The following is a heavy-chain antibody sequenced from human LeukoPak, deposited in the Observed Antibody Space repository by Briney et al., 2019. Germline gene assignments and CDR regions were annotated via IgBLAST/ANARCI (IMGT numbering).Heavy chain of an antibody. J-gene: IGHJ5*01. CDR3: ARGGWSGDSSSWFPSWFDP. V-gene: IGHV1-69*13. Sequence: SVKVSCKASGGTFSSYAISWVRQAPGQGLDWMGWIIPIFVTANYAQKFKGRVTITADESSSSAYMELSSLRSEDTAVYYCARGGWSGDSSSWFPSWFDPWGQGTLVTVSS. D-gene: IGHD6-13*01. CDR2: IIPIFVTA. CDR1: GGTFSSYA.